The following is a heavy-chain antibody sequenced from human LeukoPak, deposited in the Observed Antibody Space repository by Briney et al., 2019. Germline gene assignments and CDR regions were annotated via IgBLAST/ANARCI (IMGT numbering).Heavy chain of an antibody. J-gene: IGHJ3*02. CDR1: GGSISGYY. D-gene: IGHD3-10*01. V-gene: IGHV4-59*08. Sequence: SETLSLTCTVSGGSISGYYCSWVRQPLGKEMEWIGYVYSSGNTNYNPSLKSRVTLSVDTSKNQFSLKLVSVTAADTAVYYCARHPPSSAGAYDIWGQGTMVTVSS. CDR3: ARHPPSSAGAYDI. CDR2: VYSSGNT.